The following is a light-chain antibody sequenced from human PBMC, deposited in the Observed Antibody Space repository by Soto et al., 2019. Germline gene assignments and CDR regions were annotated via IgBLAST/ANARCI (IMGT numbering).Light chain of an antibody. J-gene: IGKJ1*01. Sequence: DIQMTQSPSTLSASVGDTVTITCRASQSISSWLAWYQQKPGKAPKLLIYKASSLQSGVPSRFSGIGSGTEFTLAMCCLQPDDFATYYCQLYKFYSRTFGQGTKMEIK. V-gene: IGKV1-5*03. CDR3: QLYKFYSRT. CDR2: KAS. CDR1: QSISSW.